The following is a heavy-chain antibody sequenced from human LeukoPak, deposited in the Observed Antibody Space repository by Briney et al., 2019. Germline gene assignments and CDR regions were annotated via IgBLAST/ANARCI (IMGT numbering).Heavy chain of an antibody. CDR1: GFTFSTYS. Sequence: PGGSLRLSCAASGFTFSTYSMNWVRQAPGKGLEWISYISSASSSKYYADSVKGRFTISRDNAKNSLYLQMNSLRAEDTALYYCARDNEADSYPDYWGQGTLVTVSS. CDR3: ARDNEADSYPDY. J-gene: IGHJ4*02. D-gene: IGHD3-16*02. CDR2: ISSASSSK. V-gene: IGHV3-48*01.